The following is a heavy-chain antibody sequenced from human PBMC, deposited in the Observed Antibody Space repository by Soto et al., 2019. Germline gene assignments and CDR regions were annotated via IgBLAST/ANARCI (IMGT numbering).Heavy chain of an antibody. D-gene: IGHD3-22*01. J-gene: IGHJ4*02. CDR3: ARGDGDYYDGNGYLGRH. Sequence: EVQLVESGGGRVQPGGALRLSCAASGYTFSSYWMHWVRQAPGKGLVWVSRINSDGSRTSYADSAKGRFTISRDNAKNTVYLQMNSLRAEDTAVYYCARGDGDYYDGNGYLGRHWGQGTLVTVSS. CDR1: GYTFSSYW. CDR2: INSDGSRT. V-gene: IGHV3-74*01.